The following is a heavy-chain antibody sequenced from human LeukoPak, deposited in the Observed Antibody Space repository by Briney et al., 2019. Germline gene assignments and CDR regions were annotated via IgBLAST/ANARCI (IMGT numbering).Heavy chain of an antibody. CDR3: AKDYHLYRNMVYYFDY. CDR1: GFTFSSYA. Sequence: HPGGSLRLSCAASGFTFSSYAMIWVRQAPGKGLEWVSTISGSGGSTYYADSVKGRFTISRDSSKNTLYLQMNSLRAEDAAVYYCAKDYHLYRNMVYYFDYWGQGTLVTVSS. D-gene: IGHD2-2*02. V-gene: IGHV3-23*01. J-gene: IGHJ4*02. CDR2: ISGSGGST.